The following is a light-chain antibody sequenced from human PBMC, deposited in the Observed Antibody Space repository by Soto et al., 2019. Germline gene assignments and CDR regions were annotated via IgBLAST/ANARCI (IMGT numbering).Light chain of an antibody. CDR1: QTISSW. CDR3: QHYNSYSDA. V-gene: IGKV1-5*03. J-gene: IGKJ1*01. Sequence: DIQMTQSPSTLSGSVGDRVTITCRASQTISSWLAWYQQKPGKAPKLLIYKASTLKSGVPSRFSGSGAGTEFTLTISSLQPDDFATYYCQHYNSYSDALGKAPKVEIK. CDR2: KAS.